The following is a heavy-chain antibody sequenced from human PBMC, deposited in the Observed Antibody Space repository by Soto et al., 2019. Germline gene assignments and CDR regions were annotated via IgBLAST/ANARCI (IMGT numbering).Heavy chain of an antibody. CDR2: IGGTSGST. D-gene: IGHD7-27*01. V-gene: IGHV3-23*01. CDR3: AKRRGDGYFDL. J-gene: IGHJ2*01. Sequence: EVQLLESGGGLVQPGGSLRLSCAASGFTFSNFVMSWVRRAPGKGLEWVSAIGGTSGSTYYADSVKGRFTISRDNSKDTLSLKMNSLGAGDTALYYCAKRRGDGYFDLWGRGTLVTVSS. CDR1: GFTFSNFV.